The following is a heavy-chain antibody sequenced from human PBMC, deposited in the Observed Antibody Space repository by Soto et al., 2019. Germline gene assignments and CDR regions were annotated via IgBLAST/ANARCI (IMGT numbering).Heavy chain of an antibody. V-gene: IGHV4-30-4*01. D-gene: IGHD3-3*01. Sequence: SETLSLTCTVSGGSISSGDYYWSWIRQPPGKGLEWIGYIYYSGSTYYNPSLKSRVTISVDTSKNQFSLKLSSVTAADTAVYYCARDNILGILYGGMDVWGQGTTATVSS. J-gene: IGHJ6*02. CDR3: ARDNILGILYGGMDV. CDR2: IYYSGST. CDR1: GGSISSGDYY.